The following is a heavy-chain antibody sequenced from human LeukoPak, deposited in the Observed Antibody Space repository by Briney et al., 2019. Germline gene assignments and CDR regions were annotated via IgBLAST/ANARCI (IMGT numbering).Heavy chain of an antibody. CDR1: GFTFSEAW. CDR3: ARVSGPGMNEYFHL. V-gene: IGHV3-74*01. D-gene: IGHD3-10*01. Sequence: GVSLRLSCAASGFTFSEAWMHWVRQAPGKGLVWVPRINNDGSTTRYADSVKGRFTISRDNAKNTLYLQMNSLRAEDTAVYYCARVSGPGMNEYFHLWGQGTLVTVSS. J-gene: IGHJ1*01. CDR2: INNDGSTT.